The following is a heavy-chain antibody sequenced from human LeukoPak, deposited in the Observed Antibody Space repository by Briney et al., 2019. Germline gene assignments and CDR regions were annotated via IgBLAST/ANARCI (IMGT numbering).Heavy chain of an antibody. CDR2: INHSGST. D-gene: IGHD3-22*01. J-gene: IGHJ4*02. CDR1: GGSFSGYY. V-gene: IGHV4-34*01. Sequence: SETLSLTCAVYGGSFSGYYWSWIRQPPGKGLEWIGEINHSGSTNYNPSLKSRVTISVDTSKNQFSLKLSSVIAADTAVYYCARPRNFGYYYDSSGHYYFDYWGQGTLVTVSS. CDR3: ARPRNFGYYYDSSGHYYFDY.